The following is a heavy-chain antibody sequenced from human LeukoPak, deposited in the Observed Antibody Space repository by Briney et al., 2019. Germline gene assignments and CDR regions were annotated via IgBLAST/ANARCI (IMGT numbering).Heavy chain of an antibody. J-gene: IGHJ4*02. CDR3: TRGSYDSSGYYNDY. CDR2: IRSKANSYAT. V-gene: IGHV3-73*01. Sequence: GGSLRLSCAASGFAFSDSAMHWVRRASGKGLEWVGRIRSKANSYATAYAASVKGRFTISRDDSKNTAYLQMNSLKTEDMAVYYCTRGSYDSSGYYNDYWGQGTLVTVSS. D-gene: IGHD3-22*01. CDR1: GFAFSDSA.